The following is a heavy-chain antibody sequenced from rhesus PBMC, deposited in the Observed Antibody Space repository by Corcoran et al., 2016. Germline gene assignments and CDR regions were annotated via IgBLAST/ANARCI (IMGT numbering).Heavy chain of an antibody. Sequence: EVQLVESGGGLVQPGGSLRLSCAASGFTFSSYGMHWFRQSPGQVLEWVAVISYDGRKKYDADSVKDRFTISRDNSKNMLYLQMNNLKLEDTAVYYCARDWGYEDDYGYYYYGLDSWGQGVVVTVSS. CDR3: ARDWGYEDDYGYYYYGLDS. V-gene: IGHV3-54*02. J-gene: IGHJ6*01. CDR2: ISYDGRKK. D-gene: IGHD3-9*01. CDR1: GFTFSSYG.